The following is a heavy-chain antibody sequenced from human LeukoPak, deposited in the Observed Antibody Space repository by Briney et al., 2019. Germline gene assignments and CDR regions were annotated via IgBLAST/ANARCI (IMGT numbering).Heavy chain of an antibody. V-gene: IGHV3-48*04. D-gene: IGHD6-13*01. Sequence: GGSLRLSCAASGFTFSSYSMNWVRQAPGKGLEGVSYISSGSSTIYYADSVKGRFTISRDNAKNSLYLQMNSLRAEDTAVYYCARGSSIAAAGPIDYWGQGTLVTVSS. CDR2: ISSGSSTI. CDR1: GFTFSSYS. CDR3: ARGSSIAAAGPIDY. J-gene: IGHJ4*02.